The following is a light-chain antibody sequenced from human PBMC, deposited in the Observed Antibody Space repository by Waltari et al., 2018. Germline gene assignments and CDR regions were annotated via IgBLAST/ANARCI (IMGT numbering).Light chain of an antibody. V-gene: IGKV3-11*01. CDR1: QSVTIY. J-gene: IGKJ1*01. Sequence: IVLTQSPATLSLCQGERATLSCKASQSVTIYVAWYQQRPGQGPRLLIDDTSHRAPVNPARFSGSGSGKDFTLTNSSLEPEDFAVYYCRQRSNWPRTFGQGTKVETK. CDR2: DTS. CDR3: RQRSNWPRT.